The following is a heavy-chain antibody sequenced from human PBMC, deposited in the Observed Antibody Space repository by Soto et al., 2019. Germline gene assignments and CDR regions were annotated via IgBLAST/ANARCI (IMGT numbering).Heavy chain of an antibody. CDR3: VKDGGYCSSTTCYSPRNHYFDS. V-gene: IGHV3-7*03. CDR1: GFTFSDYW. CDR2: IKFDGSEK. J-gene: IGHJ4*02. Sequence: GGSLRLSCAASGFTFSDYWMSWVRQAPGKGPEWVANIKFDGSEKQYVDSVKGRFSISRDNSRNSLFLQMNSLRAGDTAVYYCVKDGGYCSSTTCYSPRNHYFDSWGQGTLVTVS. D-gene: IGHD2-2*01.